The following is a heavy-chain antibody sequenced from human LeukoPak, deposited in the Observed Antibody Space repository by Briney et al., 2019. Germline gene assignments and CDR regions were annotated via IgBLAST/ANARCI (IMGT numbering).Heavy chain of an antibody. Sequence: ASVKVSCKASGYTFTSYDINWVRQATGQGLEWMGWMNPNSGNTGYAQKFQGRVTMTRDTSTSTVYMELSSLRSEDTPVYYCARVPGYYYDSSGLIYFDYWGQGTLVTVSS. V-gene: IGHV1-8*01. CDR1: GYTFTSYD. D-gene: IGHD3-22*01. J-gene: IGHJ4*02. CDR2: MNPNSGNT. CDR3: ARVPGYYYDSSGLIYFDY.